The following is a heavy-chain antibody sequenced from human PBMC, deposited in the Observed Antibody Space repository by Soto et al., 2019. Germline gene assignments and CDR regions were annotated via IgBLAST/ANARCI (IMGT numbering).Heavy chain of an antibody. J-gene: IGHJ1*01. D-gene: IGHD5-18*01. CDR3: AREAGVDTATGGY. Sequence: VESLKISCKGSGYSFTSDWISWLRQMPVKGLEWMGRIDPSDSYTNYSPSFQGHVTISADKSISTAYLQWSSLKASDTAMYYCAREAGVDTATGGYWGQGTLVTVSS. V-gene: IGHV5-10-1*01. CDR2: IDPSDSYT. CDR1: GYSFTSDW.